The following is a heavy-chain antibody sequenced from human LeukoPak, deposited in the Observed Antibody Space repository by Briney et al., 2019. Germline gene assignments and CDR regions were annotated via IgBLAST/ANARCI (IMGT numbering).Heavy chain of an antibody. CDR1: GFTFSSYA. V-gene: IGHV3-23*01. CDR2: ISGSGGST. Sequence: GGSLRLSCAASGFTFSSYAMSWVRQAPGKGLEGVSTISGSGGSTSYADSVKGRFTISRDNSKNTLYLQMNSLRAEDTAVYYCAKDGSGWYTYYFDYWGQGTLVTVSS. J-gene: IGHJ4*02. CDR3: AKDGSGWYTYYFDY. D-gene: IGHD6-19*01.